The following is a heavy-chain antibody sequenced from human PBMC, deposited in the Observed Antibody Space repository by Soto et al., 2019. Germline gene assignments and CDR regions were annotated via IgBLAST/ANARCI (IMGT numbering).Heavy chain of an antibody. J-gene: IGHJ3*02. D-gene: IGHD4-17*01. V-gene: IGHV3-73*01. CDR3: TRHFPAATYYGDDDAFDI. CDR2: IRSKANSYAT. Sequence: GGSLRLSCAASGFTFSGSAMHWVRQASGKGLEWVGRIRSKANSYATAYAASVKGRFTISRDDSKNTAYLQMNSLKTEETAVYYCTRHFPAATYYGDDDAFDIWGQGTMVTVSS. CDR1: GFTFSGSA.